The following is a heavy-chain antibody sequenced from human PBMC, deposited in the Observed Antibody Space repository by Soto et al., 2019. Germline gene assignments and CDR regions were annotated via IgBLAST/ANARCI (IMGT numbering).Heavy chain of an antibody. CDR1: GGSISSYY. V-gene: IGHV4-59*01. J-gene: IGHJ4*02. Sequence: PSETLSRTWAVSGGSISSYYWSWIRQPPGKGLEWLGYIFYTGSTDYNPSLRGRVTISVDTSKNQFSLKLTSVTAADTAVYYCARLNRGTYDYWGQGVLVTVAS. CDR3: ARLNRGTYDY. CDR2: IFYTGST.